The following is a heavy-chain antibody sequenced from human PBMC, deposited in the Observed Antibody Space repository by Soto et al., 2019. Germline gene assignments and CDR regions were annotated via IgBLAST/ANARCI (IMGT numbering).Heavy chain of an antibody. V-gene: IGHV3-7*03. J-gene: IGHJ2*01. CDR3: ARDRSHIAAAGTEWYFDL. CDR2: IKQDGSEK. Sequence: WGSLRLSCAASGLTFSSYWMSWVRQAPGKGLEWVANIKQDGSEKYYVDSVKGRFTISRDNAKNSLYLQMNSLRAEDTAVYYCARDRSHIAAAGTEWYFDLWGRGTLVTVSS. D-gene: IGHD6-13*01. CDR1: GLTFSSYW.